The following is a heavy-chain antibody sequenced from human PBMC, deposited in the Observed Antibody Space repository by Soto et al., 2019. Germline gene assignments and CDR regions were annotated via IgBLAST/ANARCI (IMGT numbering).Heavy chain of an antibody. CDR3: ARGSVAVAGDYYYDGMDV. J-gene: IGHJ6*02. D-gene: IGHD6-19*01. V-gene: IGHV1-2*04. CDR1: EYTFTGYY. Sequence: ASVKVSCKASEYTFTGYYMHWVRQAPGQGLEWMGWINPNSGGTNYAQKFQGWVTMTRDTSISTAYMELSRLRSDDTAVYYCARGSVAVAGDYYYDGMDVWGQGTTVTVS. CDR2: INPNSGGT.